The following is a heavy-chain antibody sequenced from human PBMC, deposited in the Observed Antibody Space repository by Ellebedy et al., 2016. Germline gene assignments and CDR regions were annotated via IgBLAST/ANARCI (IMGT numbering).Heavy chain of an antibody. V-gene: IGHV5-51*01. CDR1: GYSFTSYW. CDR2: IYPGDSDT. D-gene: IGHD5-12*01. J-gene: IGHJ6*02. CDR3: ARLRSYIVATIITYYYGMDV. Sequence: GESLKISCKGSGYSFTSYWIGWVRQMPGKGLEWMGIIYPGDSDTRYSPSFQGQVTISADKSISTAYLQWSSLKASDTAMYYCARLRSYIVATIITYYYGMDVWGQGTTVTVSS.